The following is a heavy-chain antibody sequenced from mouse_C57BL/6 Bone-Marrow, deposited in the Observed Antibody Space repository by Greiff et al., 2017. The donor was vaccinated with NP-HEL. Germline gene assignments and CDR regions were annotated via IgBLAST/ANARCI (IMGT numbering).Heavy chain of an antibody. J-gene: IGHJ2*01. CDR1: GFTFSSYG. CDR3: AIPRLYYFDY. CDR2: ISSGGSYT. V-gene: IGHV5-6*01. Sequence: EVQLVESGGDLVKPGGSLKLSCAASGFTFSSYGMSWVRQTPDKRLEWVATISSGGSYTYYPDSVKGRFTISRDNAKNTLYLQMSSLKSEDTAMYYCAIPRLYYFDYWGQGTTLTVSS.